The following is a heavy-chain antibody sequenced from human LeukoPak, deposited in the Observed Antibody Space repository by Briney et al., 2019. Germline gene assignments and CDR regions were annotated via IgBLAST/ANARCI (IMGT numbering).Heavy chain of an antibody. J-gene: IGHJ4*02. CDR3: ASSDTALYYFDY. CDR2: IYYSGST. V-gene: IGHV4-59*01. CDR1: SXSISSYY. D-gene: IGHD5-18*01. Sequence: PSETLSLTCTVSSXSISSYYWSWIRQPPGKGLEWIGYIYYSGSTDYNPSLKSRDTISIDTSRHQFSLKLSSVTAADTAVYYCASSDTALYYFDYWGQGTLVTVSS.